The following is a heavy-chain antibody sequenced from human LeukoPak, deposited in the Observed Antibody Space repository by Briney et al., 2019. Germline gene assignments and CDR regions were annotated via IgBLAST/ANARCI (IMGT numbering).Heavy chain of an antibody. J-gene: IGHJ4*02. V-gene: IGHV1-18*01. CDR3: VRDHRIMITFGGVIAFDY. CDR1: GYTFTSYG. CDR2: ISAYKGNA. Sequence: ASVKVSCKASGYTFTSYGISLVRQAPGQGLEWMGLISAYKGNANYAQKLQGRVTMTTDTSTSTAYMELRSLRSDDTAVYYCVRDHRIMITFGGVIAFDYWGQGTLVTVSS. D-gene: IGHD3-16*02.